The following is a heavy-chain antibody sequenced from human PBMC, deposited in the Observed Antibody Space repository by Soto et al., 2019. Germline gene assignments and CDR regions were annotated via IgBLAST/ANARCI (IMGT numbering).Heavy chain of an antibody. CDR1: GFTFNTYS. Sequence: EVQLVESGGGLVKPGGSLRLSCAVSGFTFNTYSMNWVRQAPGKGLEWISSISASSTYIFYADSVKGRFTISRDNAKNSLYLQMNSLRAEDTAVYYCARDGATTMTTTAHFQFWGQGTLVTVSS. CDR2: ISASSTYI. D-gene: IGHD4-17*01. CDR3: ARDGATTMTTTAHFQF. V-gene: IGHV3-21*01. J-gene: IGHJ1*01.